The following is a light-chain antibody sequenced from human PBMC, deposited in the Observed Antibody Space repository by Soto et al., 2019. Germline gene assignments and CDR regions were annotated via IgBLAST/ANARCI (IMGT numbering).Light chain of an antibody. CDR2: DAS. J-gene: IGKJ1*01. Sequence: DIQMTQSPSSLSASVGDRVTITCQASQDISNYLNWYQQKPGKAPKLLIYDASNLETGVPSRFSGSGSGIEFTLTISSLQPDDFATYYCQQYNSLWTFGQGTKVDIK. CDR3: QQYNSLWT. CDR1: QDISNY. V-gene: IGKV1-33*01.